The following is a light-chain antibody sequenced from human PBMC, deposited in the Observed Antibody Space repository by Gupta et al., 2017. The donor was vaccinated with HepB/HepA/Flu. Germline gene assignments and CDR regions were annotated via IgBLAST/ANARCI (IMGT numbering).Light chain of an antibody. Sequence: SYVLTQPPSVSVVPGKTARITCGGNNIESKSVHWYHQKPGQAPVLVISYNSERPSGTPERFSGSNSGNTASLTISRVEAGDEADYYCQVWDSSSDYVVFGGGTKLTVL. CDR2: YNS. CDR3: QVWDSSSDYVV. J-gene: IGLJ2*01. V-gene: IGLV3-21*04. CDR1: NIESKS.